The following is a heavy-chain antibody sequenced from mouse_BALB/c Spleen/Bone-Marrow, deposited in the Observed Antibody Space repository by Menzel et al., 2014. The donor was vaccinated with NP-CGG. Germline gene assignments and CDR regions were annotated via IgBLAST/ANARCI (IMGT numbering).Heavy chain of an antibody. Sequence: VQLQQSGAELVKPGASVKLSCKASGYTFTSYYMYWVKQRPGQGLEWIGEINPSNGGTNFNEKFKSKATLTVDKSSSTAYMQLSGLTSEDSAVYYCTRSDGYYVPHWYFDVWGAGTTVTVSS. D-gene: IGHD2-3*01. CDR2: INPSNGGT. CDR3: TRSDGYYVPHWYFDV. J-gene: IGHJ1*01. CDR1: GYTFTSYY. V-gene: IGHV1S81*02.